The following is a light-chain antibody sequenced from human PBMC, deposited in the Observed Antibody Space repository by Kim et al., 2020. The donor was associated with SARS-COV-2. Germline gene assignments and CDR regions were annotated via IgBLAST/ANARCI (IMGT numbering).Light chain of an antibody. J-gene: IGLJ3*02. CDR2: SNN. CDR3: AAWDDSLNGV. CDR1: SSNIGSNT. V-gene: IGLV1-44*01. Sequence: PGKRVTNCCSGSSSNIGSNTVNWYQQLPGTAPKLLIYSNNQRPSGVPDRFSGSKSGTSASLAISGLQSEDEADDYCAAWDDSLNGVFGGGTQLTVL.